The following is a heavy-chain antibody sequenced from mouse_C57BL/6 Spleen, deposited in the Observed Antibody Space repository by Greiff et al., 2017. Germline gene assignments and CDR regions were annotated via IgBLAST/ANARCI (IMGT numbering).Heavy chain of an antibody. CDR2: IDPSDSYT. CDR1: GYTFTSYW. Sequence: QVQLQQPGAELVMPGASVKLSCKASGYTFTSYWMHWVTQRPGQGLEWIGEIDPSDSYTNYNQKFKGKSTLTVDKSSSTAYMQLSSLTSEDSAVYYCARGGSAWFAYWRQGTLVTVSA. J-gene: IGHJ3*01. V-gene: IGHV1-69*01. D-gene: IGHD3-1*01. CDR3: ARGGSAWFAY.